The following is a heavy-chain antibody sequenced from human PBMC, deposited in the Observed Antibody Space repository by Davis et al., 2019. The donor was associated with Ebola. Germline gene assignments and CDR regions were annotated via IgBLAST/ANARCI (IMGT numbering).Heavy chain of an antibody. D-gene: IGHD2-8*02. CDR3: ASLRRTITGMDDAFDI. V-gene: IGHV5-51*01. J-gene: IGHJ3*02. CDR1: GCSFTSYW. Sequence: GESLKISCKGSGCSFTSYWIGWVRQMPGKGLEWMGIIYPGDSDTRYSPSFQGQVTISADKSTKTAFLVWTGLKASDTAMYYCASLRRTITGMDDAFDIWGQGTMVTVSS. CDR2: IYPGDSDT.